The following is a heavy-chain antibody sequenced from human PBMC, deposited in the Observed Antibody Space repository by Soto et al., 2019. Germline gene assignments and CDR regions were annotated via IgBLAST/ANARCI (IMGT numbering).Heavy chain of an antibody. D-gene: IGHD2-8*02. CDR2: ISYDGSNK. J-gene: IGHJ1*01. CDR3: ARGGGAVYWVEPESIRSEYFQH. Sequence: QVQLVESGGGVVQPGRSLRLSCAASGFTFSSYAMHWVRQAPGKGLEWVAVISYDGSNKYYADSVKGRFTISRDNSKNTLDLQMNSLRAEDTAVYYCARGGGAVYWVEPESIRSEYFQHWGQGTLVTVSS. CDR1: GFTFSSYA. V-gene: IGHV3-30-3*01.